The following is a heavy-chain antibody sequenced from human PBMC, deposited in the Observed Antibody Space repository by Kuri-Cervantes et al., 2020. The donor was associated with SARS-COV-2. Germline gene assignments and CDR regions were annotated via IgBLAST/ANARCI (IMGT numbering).Heavy chain of an antibody. CDR1: GGSISSHY. J-gene: IGHJ4*02. V-gene: IGHV4-59*11. D-gene: IGHD3-3*01. CDR2: IYYSGST. CDR3: ARDASSMLLEWSLDY. Sequence: SETLSLTCTVSGGSISSHYWSWIRQPPGKGLEWIGYIYYSGSTNYNPSLKSRVTISVDTSKNQFSLKLSSVTAADTAVYYCARDASSMLLEWSLDYWGQGTLVTVSS.